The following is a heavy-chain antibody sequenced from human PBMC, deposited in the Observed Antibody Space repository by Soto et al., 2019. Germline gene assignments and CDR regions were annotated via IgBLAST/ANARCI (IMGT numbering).Heavy chain of an antibody. CDR1: GDSVSSNSAA. Sequence: SQTLSLTCAISGDSVSSNSAAWNWIRQSPSRGLEWLGRTYYRSKWYNDYAVSVKSRITINPDTSKNQFSLQPNSVTPEDTAVYYCARDPGYCSGGSCYLAWFDPWGQGTLVTVSS. CDR3: ARDPGYCSGGSCYLAWFDP. V-gene: IGHV6-1*01. D-gene: IGHD2-15*01. J-gene: IGHJ5*02. CDR2: TYYRSKWYN.